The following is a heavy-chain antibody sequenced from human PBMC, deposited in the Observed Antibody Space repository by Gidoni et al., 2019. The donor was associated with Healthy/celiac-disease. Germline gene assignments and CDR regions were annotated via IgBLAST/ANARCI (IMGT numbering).Heavy chain of an antibody. Sequence: EVQLVESGGGLVKPGGSLRLSCAASGFTLRSYSLNWVRQAPGKGLEWVSSISSSSSYIYYAGSVKGRFTISRDNAKNSLYLQMNSLRAEDTAVYYCARDRVSSSWYYYYYGMDVWGQGTTVTVSS. V-gene: IGHV3-21*01. D-gene: IGHD6-13*01. CDR3: ARDRVSSSWYYYYYGMDV. CDR1: GFTLRSYS. J-gene: IGHJ6*02. CDR2: ISSSSSYI.